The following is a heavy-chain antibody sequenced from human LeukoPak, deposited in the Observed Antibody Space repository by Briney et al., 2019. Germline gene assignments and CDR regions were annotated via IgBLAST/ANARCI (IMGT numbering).Heavy chain of an antibody. V-gene: IGHV3-30*03. D-gene: IGHD3-9*01. CDR3: ARVVEYYNILTGYYWYFDL. J-gene: IGHJ2*01. CDR2: ISYDGSNK. Sequence: PGGSLRLSCAASGFTFSSYGMHWVRQAPGKGLEWVAVISYDGSNKYYADSVKGRFTISRDNAKNSLYLQMNSLRAEDTAVYYCARVVEYYNILTGYYWYFDLWGRGTLVTVSS. CDR1: GFTFSSYG.